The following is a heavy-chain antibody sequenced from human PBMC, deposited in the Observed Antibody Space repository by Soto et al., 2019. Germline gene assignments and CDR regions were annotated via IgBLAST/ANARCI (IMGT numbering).Heavy chain of an antibody. CDR2: ISGSGGST. J-gene: IGHJ6*02. D-gene: IGHD2-21*02. CDR1: GFTFSSYA. CDR3: AKGLAYCGGDCPSYYGMDV. Sequence: GGSLRLSCAASGFTFSSYAMSWVRQAPGKGLEWVSAISGSGGSTYYADSVKGRFTISRDNSKNTLYLQMNSLRAEDTAVYYCAKGLAYCGGDCPSYYGMDVWCQGTTVTVSS. V-gene: IGHV3-23*01.